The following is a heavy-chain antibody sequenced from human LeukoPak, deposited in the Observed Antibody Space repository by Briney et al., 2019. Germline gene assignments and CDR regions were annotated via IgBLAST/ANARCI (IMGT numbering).Heavy chain of an antibody. J-gene: IGHJ4*02. Sequence: PGGSLRLSCAASGFTFNKAWMSWVRQAPGKGLEWVGRIKSKTDGGTTDCAAPVKGRFTISRDDSKNTLYLQMNSLKTEDTAVYYCTGTGYISIYFDYWGQGALVTVSS. V-gene: IGHV3-15*01. CDR1: GFTFNKAW. CDR2: IKSKTDGGTT. D-gene: IGHD3/OR15-3a*01. CDR3: TGTGYISIYFDY.